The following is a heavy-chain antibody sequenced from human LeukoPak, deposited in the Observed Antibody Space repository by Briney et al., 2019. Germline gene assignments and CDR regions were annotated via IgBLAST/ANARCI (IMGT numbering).Heavy chain of an antibody. J-gene: IGHJ4*02. CDR2: IYSGGST. CDR1: GGSISSYY. V-gene: IGHV3-66*01. CDR3: ARVRGPIDY. Sequence: PSETLSLTCTVSGGSISSYYWSWVSQAPGRGLEWVSVIYSGGSTYYADSVKGRFTISRDNSKNTLYLQMNSLRAEDTAVYYCARVRGPIDYWGQGTLVTVSS.